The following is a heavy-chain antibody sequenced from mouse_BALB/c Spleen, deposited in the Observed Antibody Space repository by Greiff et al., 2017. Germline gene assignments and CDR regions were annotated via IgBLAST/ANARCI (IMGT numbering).Heavy chain of an antibody. CDR2: ISTYYGDA. D-gene: IGHD1-1*01. J-gene: IGHJ4*01. CDR3: ARRPYGSTSYAMDY. V-gene: IGHV1S137*01. CDR1: GYTFTDYA. Sequence: VQLQHSGAELVRPGVSVKISCKGSGYTFTDYAMHWVKQSHAKSLEWIGVISTYYGDASYNQKFKGKATMTVDKSSSTAYMELARLTSEDSAIYYCARRPYGSTSYAMDYWGQGTSVTVSS.